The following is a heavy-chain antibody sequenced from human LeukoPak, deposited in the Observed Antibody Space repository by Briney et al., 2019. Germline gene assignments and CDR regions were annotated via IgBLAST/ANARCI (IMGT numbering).Heavy chain of an antibody. V-gene: IGHV1-69*13. CDR1: IHTFSSYA. Sequence: ASVKVSCNFPIHTFSSYATSWVRQAPGQGLEWMGRIIPIFGTANYAQKFQGRATITADESTSTAYMELSRLRSEDTAVYYCARDGSGGSCYEYWGQGTLVTVSS. CDR3: ARDGSGGSCYEY. D-gene: IGHD2-15*01. J-gene: IGHJ4*02. CDR2: IIPIFGTA.